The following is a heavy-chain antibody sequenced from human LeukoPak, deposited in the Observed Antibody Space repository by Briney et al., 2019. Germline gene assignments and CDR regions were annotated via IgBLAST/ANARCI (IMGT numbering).Heavy chain of an antibody. J-gene: IGHJ4*02. D-gene: IGHD5-12*01. CDR3: ARTYSGYDVSFDY. CDR1: GGSISSYY. CDR2: IYDSGST. Sequence: SETLSLTCTVSGGSISSYYWSWIRQPPGKGLEWIGYIYDSGSTNYNPSLKSRVTISVDTSKNQFSLKLSSVTAADTAVYYCARTYSGYDVSFDYWGQGTLVTVSS. V-gene: IGHV4-59*01.